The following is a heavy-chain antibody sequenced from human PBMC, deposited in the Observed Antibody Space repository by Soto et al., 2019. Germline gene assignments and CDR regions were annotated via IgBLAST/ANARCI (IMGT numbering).Heavy chain of an antibody. Sequence: SETLSLTCTVSGGSISSYYWSWVWQRPGTGMEWIGYSYYSGSTNYNPSLNSRGTISVDTSKNQFSLNLSLVSAADTAVYYCAGRLAFDYWGQGTLVTVSS. CDR3: AGRLAFDY. CDR1: GGSISSYY. J-gene: IGHJ4*02. CDR2: SYYSGST. V-gene: IGHV4-59*08. D-gene: IGHD1-26*01.